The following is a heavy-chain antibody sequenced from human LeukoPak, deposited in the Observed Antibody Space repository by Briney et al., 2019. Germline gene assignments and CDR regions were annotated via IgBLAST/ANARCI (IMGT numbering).Heavy chain of an antibody. V-gene: IGHV4-39*01. CDR3: ARRRGASSEIDP. CDR1: GGSISSSSYY. J-gene: IGHJ5*02. CDR2: INYGGAT. Sequence: SETLSLTCIVSGGSISSSSYYWGWIRQPPGKGLEWIGNINYGGATFYNPSLKSRVTISVDTSKNQFSLRLSSLTAADTAVYYCARRRGASSEIDPWGQGALVTVSS.